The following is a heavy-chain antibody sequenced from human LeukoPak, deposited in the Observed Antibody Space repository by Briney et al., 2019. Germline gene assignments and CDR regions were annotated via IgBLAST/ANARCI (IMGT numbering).Heavy chain of an antibody. D-gene: IGHD6-13*01. CDR3: ARGVSAAGTNWFDP. J-gene: IGHJ5*02. V-gene: IGHV4-61*02. Sequence: SQTLSLTCTVPAGSISSGSYYCSWIRQPAGKGLQWVGRIYTSGSTNYNPSLKSRLTISVDTSKNQFSLKLSSVTAADTAVYYCARGVSAAGTNWFDPWGQGTLVTVSS. CDR1: AGSISSGSYY. CDR2: IYTSGST.